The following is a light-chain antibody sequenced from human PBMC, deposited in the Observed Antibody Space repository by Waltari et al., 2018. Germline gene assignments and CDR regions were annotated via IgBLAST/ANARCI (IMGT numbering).Light chain of an antibody. J-gene: IGKJ1*01. Sequence: DIQMTQSPSALSASVGDRVTISCRASQNIGSSLAWYQQKPGKAPKLLIYKASNLQIGVPAGFSAIWSGTEFSFTISSLQPEDFATYYCQQYATYPWTFGQGSKVEIK. CDR3: QQYATYPWT. V-gene: IGKV1-5*03. CDR1: QNIGSS. CDR2: KAS.